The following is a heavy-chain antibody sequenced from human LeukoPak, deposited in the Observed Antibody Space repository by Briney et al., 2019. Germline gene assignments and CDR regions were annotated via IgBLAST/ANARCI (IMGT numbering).Heavy chain of an antibody. V-gene: IGHV3-13*01. J-gene: IGHJ2*01. CDR2: IGVVGDT. D-gene: IGHD2-15*01. CDR3: AREYCSGGNCAGGFYFDL. Sequence: GGSLRLSCAASGFTFSNYDFHWVRQAAGKGLEWVSAIGVVGDTYYSGSVKGRFTISRESAKNSLYLQTNSLRDGDTAVYYCAREYCSGGNCAGGFYFDLWGRGTPVTVSS. CDR1: GFTFSNYD.